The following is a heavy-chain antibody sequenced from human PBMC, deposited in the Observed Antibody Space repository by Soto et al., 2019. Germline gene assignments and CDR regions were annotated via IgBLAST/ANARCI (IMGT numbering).Heavy chain of an antibody. CDR3: ARDKITGLFDY. D-gene: IGHD2-8*02. J-gene: IGHJ4*02. V-gene: IGHV4-34*01. CDR1: GGSFSGYY. CDR2: INHSGST. Sequence: XXTLSLPFAVYGGSFSGYYWPWILQPPGTGLEWIGEINHSGSTNYNPSLKSRVTISVDTSKNQFSLKLTPVTAADTAVYYCARDKITGLFDYWGQGTLVTVS.